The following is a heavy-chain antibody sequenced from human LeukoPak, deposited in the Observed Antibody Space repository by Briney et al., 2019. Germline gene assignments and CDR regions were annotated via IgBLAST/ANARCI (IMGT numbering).Heavy chain of an antibody. CDR2: IYPGDSDT. D-gene: IGHD2-2*03. CDR1: GYSFTSCW. V-gene: IGHV5-51*01. Sequence: GESLKISCKGSGYSFTSCWIGWVRQMPGKVLEWMGIIYPGDSDTRYSPSFQGQVTFSADKSIITAYLQWSSLKASDTAMYYCARQTTQMDIVVVPAAWDYWGQGTLVTVSS. CDR3: ARQTTQMDIVVVPAAWDY. J-gene: IGHJ4*02.